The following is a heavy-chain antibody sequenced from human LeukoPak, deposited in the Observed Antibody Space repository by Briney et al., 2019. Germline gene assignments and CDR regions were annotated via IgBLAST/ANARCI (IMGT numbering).Heavy chain of an antibody. CDR2: FSGGVTTT. V-gene: IGHV3-23*01. CDR1: GFTFSSYV. Sequence: GGSLRLCFVSSGFTFSSYVMSWVCQAPGRGVDGVATFSGGVTTTWHADSVKGRFTISRDNSKNTMYLQMNSLRAEDTTVYYCAKASRATCSGAFCYHFDSSGPGTLVTVSS. CDR3: AKASRATCSGAFCYHFDS. D-gene: IGHD2-15*01. J-gene: IGHJ4*02.